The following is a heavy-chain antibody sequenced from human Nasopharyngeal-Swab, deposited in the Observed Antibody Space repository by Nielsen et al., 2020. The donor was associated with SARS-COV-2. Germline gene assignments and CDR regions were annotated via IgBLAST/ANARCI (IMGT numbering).Heavy chain of an antibody. CDR2: IVVGSGNT. D-gene: IGHD6-6*01. V-gene: IGHV1-58*01. J-gene: IGHJ6*02. CDR1: GFTFTSSA. CDR3: AAGGTGAARLYYYYGMDV. Sequence: SVKVSCKASGFTFTSSAVQWVRQARGQRLVWIGWIVVGSGNTNYAQKFQERVTITRDMSTSTAYMELSSLRSEDTAVYYCAAGGTGAARLYYYYGMDVWGQGTTVTVSS.